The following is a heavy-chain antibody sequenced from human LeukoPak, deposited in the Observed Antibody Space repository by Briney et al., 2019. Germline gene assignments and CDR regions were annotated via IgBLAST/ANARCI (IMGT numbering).Heavy chain of an antibody. V-gene: IGHV1-8*01. D-gene: IGHD6-13*01. Sequence: ASVKVSCKASGYIFTSYDINWVRQATGQGLEWMGWTNPISGYTGSAQKFQGRVTMTRNTSISTAYLELSSLRSDDTAVYYCARGTRLYSSSWSSLPFDIWGQGTMVTVSS. CDR1: GYIFTSYD. CDR3: ARGTRLYSSSWSSLPFDI. J-gene: IGHJ3*02. CDR2: TNPISGYT.